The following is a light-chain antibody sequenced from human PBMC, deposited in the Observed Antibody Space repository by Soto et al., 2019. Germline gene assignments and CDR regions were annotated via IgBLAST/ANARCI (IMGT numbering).Light chain of an antibody. CDR1: QGIRND. CDR3: LQDYSYPYT. CDR2: AAS. J-gene: IGKJ2*01. Sequence: AIQMTQSPSSLSASVGDRVTITCRASQGIRNDLGWYQQKPGRAPKLLIYAASSFHSGVSSRFSGSGSGTDFTLTVSSLQPEDFATYYCLQDYSYPYTFGQGTKLEIK. V-gene: IGKV1-6*01.